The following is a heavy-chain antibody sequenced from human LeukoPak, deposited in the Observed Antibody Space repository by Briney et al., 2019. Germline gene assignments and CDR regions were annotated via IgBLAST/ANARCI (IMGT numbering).Heavy chain of an antibody. V-gene: IGHV3-13*01. CDR2: ISSAGDT. D-gene: IGHD3-9*01. Sequence: GGSLRLSCAASGFTFFKADMHWVRQGLGKGLEWVSDISSAGDTYYPGSVKGRFPISRENAKNSLYVQMNRLRAGDTAVYYCARGNILTGYSIWGQGALVTVSS. CDR1: GFTFFKAD. CDR3: ARGNILTGYSI. J-gene: IGHJ4*02.